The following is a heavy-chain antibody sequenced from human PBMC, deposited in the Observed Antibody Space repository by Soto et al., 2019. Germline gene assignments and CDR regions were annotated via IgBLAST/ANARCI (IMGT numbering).Heavy chain of an antibody. V-gene: IGHV4-4*02. J-gene: IGHJ4*02. Sequence: QVQLQASGPGLVKPSGTLSLTCAVSGGSISSSNWWSWVRQPPGKGLEWIGEIYHSGRTNYNPSLKSRFTISVDKSKNQFSLKLSSVTAADTAMYYCAREGVGATGDYWGQGTLVTVSS. CDR2: IYHSGRT. CDR1: GGSISSSNW. D-gene: IGHD1-26*01. CDR3: AREGVGATGDY.